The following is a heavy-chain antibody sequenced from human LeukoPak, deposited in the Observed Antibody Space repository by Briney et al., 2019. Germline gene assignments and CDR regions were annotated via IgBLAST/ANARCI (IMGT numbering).Heavy chain of an antibody. CDR3: ASKDIVVVPAAKGAFDI. D-gene: IGHD2-2*01. CDR2: INPNSGGT. J-gene: IGHJ3*02. CDR1: GYTFSGYH. V-gene: IGHV1-2*02. Sequence: GASVKVSCKASGYTFSGYHVHWVRQAPGQGLEWMGWINPNSGGTNFAPKFHGRVSMTRDTSINTAYMELTSLRSDDTAVYYCASKDIVVVPAAKGAFDIWGQGTMVTVSS.